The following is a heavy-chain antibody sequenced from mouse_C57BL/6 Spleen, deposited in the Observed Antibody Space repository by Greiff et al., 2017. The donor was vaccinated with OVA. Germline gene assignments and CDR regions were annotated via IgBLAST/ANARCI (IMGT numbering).Heavy chain of an antibody. CDR3: ASSGETAQALYAMDY. Sequence: VKLMESGPELVKPGASVKISCKASGYAFSSSWMNWVKQRPGKGLEWIGRIYPGDGDTNYNGKFKGKATLTADKSSSTAYMQLSSLTSEDSAVSFCASSGETAQALYAMDYWGQGTSVTVSS. V-gene: IGHV1-82*01. D-gene: IGHD3-2*02. CDR2: IYPGDGDT. J-gene: IGHJ4*01. CDR1: GYAFSSSW.